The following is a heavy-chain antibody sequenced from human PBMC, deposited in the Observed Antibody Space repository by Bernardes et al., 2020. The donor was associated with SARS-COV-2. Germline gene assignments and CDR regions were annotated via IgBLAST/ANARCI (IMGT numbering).Heavy chain of an antibody. D-gene: IGHD3-22*01. CDR2: IWYDGSNK. Sequence: GGSLRLSCAASGFTFSSYGMHWVRQAPGKGLEWVAVIWYDGSNKYYADSVKGRFTISRDNSKNTLYLQMNSLRAEDTAVYYCARDTYYYDSSGYYYPPYYYYDMDVWGQGTTVTVSS. J-gene: IGHJ6*02. CDR1: GFTFSSYG. CDR3: ARDTYYYDSSGYYYPPYYYYDMDV. V-gene: IGHV3-33*01.